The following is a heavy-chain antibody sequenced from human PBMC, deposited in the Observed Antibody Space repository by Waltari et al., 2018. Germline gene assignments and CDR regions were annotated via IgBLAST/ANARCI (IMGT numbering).Heavy chain of an antibody. V-gene: IGHV3-21*01. J-gene: IGHJ3*02. CDR2: ISDNSNYI. CDR1: GFPLSTYS. D-gene: IGHD2-15*01. Sequence: EVQLVESGGGLVKPGGPLRLSCAASGFPLSTYSLVWLRQAPGKGLEWVSSISDNSNYIYYADSVKGRFTISRDNTRNSLYLQMNSLRAEDTALYFCARCGGGTCYQSGAFDIWGQGTTVTVSS. CDR3: ARCGGGTCYQSGAFDI.